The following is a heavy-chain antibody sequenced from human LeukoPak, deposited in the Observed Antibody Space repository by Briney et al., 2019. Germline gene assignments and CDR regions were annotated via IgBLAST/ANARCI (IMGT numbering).Heavy chain of an antibody. J-gene: IGHJ4*02. CDR1: GFTFGSYA. CDR3: VRGGGMQGSGY. Sequence: GGSLRLSCAASGFTFGSYAMSWVRQAPGKGLEWVSFISPNADRTSKADSVEGRFTISRDNPRNTLYLQMNSLRDDDTAVYYCVRGGGMQGSGYWGQGTLVTVSS. D-gene: IGHD3-16*01. V-gene: IGHV3-23*01. CDR2: ISPNADRT.